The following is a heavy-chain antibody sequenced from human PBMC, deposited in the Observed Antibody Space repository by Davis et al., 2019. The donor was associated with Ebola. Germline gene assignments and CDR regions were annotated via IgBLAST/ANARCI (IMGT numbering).Heavy chain of an antibody. CDR2: ISSSGSTI. CDR3: ARGDETGIQLWSLLEY. CDR1: GFTFSSYE. D-gene: IGHD5-18*01. Sequence: GESLKISCAASGFTFSSYEMNWVRQAPGKGLEWVSYISSSGSTIYYADSVKGRFTISRDNAKNSLYLQMNSLRAEDTAVYYCARGDETGIQLWSLLEYWGQGTLVTVSS. V-gene: IGHV3-48*03. J-gene: IGHJ4*02.